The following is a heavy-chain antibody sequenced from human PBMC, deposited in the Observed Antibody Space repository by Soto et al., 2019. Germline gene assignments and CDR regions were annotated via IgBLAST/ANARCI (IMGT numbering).Heavy chain of an antibody. D-gene: IGHD2-2*02. CDR1: GGSISRSTYY. V-gene: IGHV4-39*01. CDR3: ARQVPAAIRLGWFDP. J-gene: IGHJ5*02. Sequence: KTSETLSLTCTVSGGSISRSTYYWGWIRQPPGKGLERIGSIYYSGSTYYRPSLKSRVTISVDTSKNQFSLKLSSVTAADTAVYYCARQVPAAIRLGWFDPWGQGTPVTVSS. CDR2: IYYSGST.